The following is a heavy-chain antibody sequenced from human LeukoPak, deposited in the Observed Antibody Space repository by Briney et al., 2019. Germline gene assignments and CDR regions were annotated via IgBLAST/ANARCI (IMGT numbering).Heavy chain of an antibody. CDR2: ISYDGSNK. J-gene: IGHJ4*02. CDR3: ARESRTYSLDY. V-gene: IGHV3-30*12. Sequence: GGSLRLSCAASGFTFSSYGMHWVRQAPGKGLEWVAVISYDGSNKYYADSVKGRFTISRDNAKNSLYLQMNSLRAEDTAVYYCARESRTYSLDYWGQGTLVTVSS. CDR1: GFTFSSYG. D-gene: IGHD2-21*01.